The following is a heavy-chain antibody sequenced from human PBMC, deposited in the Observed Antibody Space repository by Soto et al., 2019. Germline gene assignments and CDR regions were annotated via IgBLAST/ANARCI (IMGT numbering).Heavy chain of an antibody. CDR2: IIPIFGTA. J-gene: IGHJ6*02. D-gene: IGHD3-10*01. Sequence: ASVKVSCKASGGTFSSYAISWVRQAPGQGLEWMGGIIPIFGTANYAQKFQGRVTITADESTSTAYMELSSLRSEDTAVYYCASAIPEVWFVPPHGGYYYGMDVWGQGTTVTVSS. CDR3: ASAIPEVWFVPPHGGYYYGMDV. CDR1: GGTFSSYA. V-gene: IGHV1-69*13.